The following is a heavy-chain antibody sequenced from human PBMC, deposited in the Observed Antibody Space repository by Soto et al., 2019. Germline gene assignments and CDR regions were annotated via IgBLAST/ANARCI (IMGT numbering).Heavy chain of an antibody. Sequence: QVQLVQSGAEVKKPGASVKASCKASGYTFTSYAMHRVRQAPGQRHEWMGWNHAGNGNTKDSQKFEGRVSITRDTSASTAYTALSSLRSEDTAVYYCARSSGYYYVDYWGQGTLVTVSS. CDR1: GYTFTSYA. CDR2: NHAGNGNT. CDR3: ARSSGYYYVDY. V-gene: IGHV1-3*01. D-gene: IGHD3-22*01. J-gene: IGHJ4*02.